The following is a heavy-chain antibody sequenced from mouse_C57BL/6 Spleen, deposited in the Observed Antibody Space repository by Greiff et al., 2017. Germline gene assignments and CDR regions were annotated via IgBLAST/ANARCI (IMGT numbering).Heavy chain of an antibody. CDR1: GFTFSDYG. D-gene: IGHD1-1*01. Sequence: EVQGVESGGGLVKPGGSLKLSCAASGFTFSDYGMHWVRQAPEKGLEWVAYISSGSSTIYYADTVKGRFTISRDNAKNTLFLQMTSLRSEDTAMYYCAVYYYGSSYYWYFDVWGTGTTVTVSS. CDR3: AVYYYGSSYYWYFDV. V-gene: IGHV5-17*01. CDR2: ISSGSSTI. J-gene: IGHJ1*03.